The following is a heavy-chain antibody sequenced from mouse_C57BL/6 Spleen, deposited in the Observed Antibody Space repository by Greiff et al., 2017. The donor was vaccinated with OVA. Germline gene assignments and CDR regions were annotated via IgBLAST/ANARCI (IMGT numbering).Heavy chain of an antibody. V-gene: IGHV1-55*01. CDR3: ARYHGRGYYAMDY. J-gene: IGHJ4*01. CDR2: IYPGSGST. CDR1: GYTFTSYW. Sequence: QVQLKQPGAELVKPGASVKMSCKASGYTFTSYWITWVKQRPGQGLEWIGDIYPGSGSTNYTEKFKSKATLTVDTSSSTAYMQLSSLTSEDSAVYYCARYHGRGYYAMDYWGQGTSVTVSS.